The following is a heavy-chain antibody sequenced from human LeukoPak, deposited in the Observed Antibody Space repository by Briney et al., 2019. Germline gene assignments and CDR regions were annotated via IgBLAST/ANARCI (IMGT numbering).Heavy chain of an antibody. CDR1: GGSISSYY. Sequence: SETLSLTCTVSGGSISSYYWSWIRQPPGKGLEWVGYIYYSGSTNYNPSLKSRVTISVDTSKNQFSLKLSSVTAADTAVYYCASAYDSSGYYLDYWGQGTLVTVSS. J-gene: IGHJ4*02. CDR3: ASAYDSSGYYLDY. CDR2: IYYSGST. V-gene: IGHV4-59*08. D-gene: IGHD3-22*01.